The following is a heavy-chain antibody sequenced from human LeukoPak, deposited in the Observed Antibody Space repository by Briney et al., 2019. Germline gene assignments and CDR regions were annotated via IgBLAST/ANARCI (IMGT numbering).Heavy chain of an antibody. Sequence: GGSLRLSCTASGFTFNSDAMNWVRQAPGKGLEWVATISGSGGSTYHTDSVKGRFTISRDNFKNMVFLQMNSLKAEDTAIYYCAKDFYDFWSGFDYWGQGTLVTVSS. D-gene: IGHD3-3*01. CDR3: AKDFYDFWSGFDY. CDR1: GFTFNSDA. V-gene: IGHV3-23*01. CDR2: ISGSGGST. J-gene: IGHJ4*02.